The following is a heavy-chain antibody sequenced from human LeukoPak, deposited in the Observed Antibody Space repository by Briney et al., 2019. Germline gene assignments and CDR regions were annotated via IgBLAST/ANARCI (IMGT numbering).Heavy chain of an antibody. CDR3: ARGSLYCSGGSCYSEMNY. CDR2: MNPNSGNT. V-gene: IGHV1-8*02. CDR1: GYTFTSYG. D-gene: IGHD2-15*01. J-gene: IGHJ4*02. Sequence: ASVKVSCKASGYTFTSYGISWVRQATGQGLERMGWMNPNSGNTGYAQKFQGRVTMTRNTSISTAYMELSSLRSEDTAVYYCARGSLYCSGGSCYSEMNYWGQGTLVTVSS.